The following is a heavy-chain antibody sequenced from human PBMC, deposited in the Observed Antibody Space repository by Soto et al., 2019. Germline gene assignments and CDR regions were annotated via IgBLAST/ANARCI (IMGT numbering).Heavy chain of an antibody. J-gene: IGHJ5*02. D-gene: IGHD2-2*01. CDR1: GGSISSYY. Sequence: SETLSLTCTVSGGSISSYYGSWIRQPPGKGLEWIGYIYYSGSTNYNPSLKSRVTISVDTSKNQFSLKLSSVTAADTAVYYCARGVVPAAIGIDWFDPWGQGTLVTVSS. CDR3: ARGVVPAAIGIDWFDP. CDR2: IYYSGST. V-gene: IGHV4-59*01.